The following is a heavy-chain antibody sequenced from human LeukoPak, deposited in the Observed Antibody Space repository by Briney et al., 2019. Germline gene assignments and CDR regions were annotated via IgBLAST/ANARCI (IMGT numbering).Heavy chain of an antibody. CDR3: ARENYYDSSGYLNFDY. D-gene: IGHD3-22*01. V-gene: IGHV4-61*02. CDR1: GGSISSGSYY. CDR2: IYTSGST. J-gene: IGHJ4*02. Sequence: PSQTLSLTCTVSGGSISSGSYYWSWIRQPAGKGLERIGRIYTSGSTNYNPSLKSRVTISVDTSKNQFSLKLSSVTAADTAVYYCARENYYDSSGYLNFDYWGQGTLVTVSS.